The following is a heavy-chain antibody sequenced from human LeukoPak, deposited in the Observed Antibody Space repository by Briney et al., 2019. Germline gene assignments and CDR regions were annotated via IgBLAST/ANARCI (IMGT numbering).Heavy chain of an antibody. Sequence: ASVKVSCKASGYTFTGYYMHWVRQAPGQGLEWMGWINPNSGGTNYAQKFQGRVTMTRDTSISTAYMEQSRLRADDTAVYYCASSYNWNGPEPYYYYYYMDVWGKGTTVTVSS. J-gene: IGHJ6*03. CDR3: ASSYNWNGPEPYYYYYYMDV. CDR2: INPNSGGT. CDR1: GYTFTGYY. D-gene: IGHD1-1*01. V-gene: IGHV1-2*02.